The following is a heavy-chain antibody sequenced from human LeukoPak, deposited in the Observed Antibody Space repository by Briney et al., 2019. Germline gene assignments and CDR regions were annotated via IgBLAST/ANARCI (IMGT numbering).Heavy chain of an antibody. CDR3: ARDKAMTKFDY. J-gene: IGHJ4*02. CDR1: GFTFSSYA. Sequence: GGSLRLSCAASGFTFSSYAMHWVRQAPGNGLEWVAVISYDGSNKYYADSVKGRFTISRDNSKNTLYLQMNSLRAEDTAVYYCARDKAMTKFDYWGQGTLVTVSS. CDR2: ISYDGSNK. V-gene: IGHV3-30-3*01. D-gene: IGHD5-18*01.